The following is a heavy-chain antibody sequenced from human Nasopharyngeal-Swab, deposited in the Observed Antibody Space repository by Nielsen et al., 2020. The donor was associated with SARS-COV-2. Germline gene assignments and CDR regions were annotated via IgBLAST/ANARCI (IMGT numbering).Heavy chain of an antibody. Sequence: ASVKVSCKASGYTFTSYDINWVRQATGQGLEWMGWMNPNSGNTGYAQKFQGRVTMTRNTSISTAYMELSSLRSEDTAVYYCARIYDSSGYNWFDPWGQGTLVTVSS. CDR1: GYTFTSYD. J-gene: IGHJ5*02. V-gene: IGHV1-8*01. CDR2: MNPNSGNT. D-gene: IGHD3-22*01. CDR3: ARIYDSSGYNWFDP.